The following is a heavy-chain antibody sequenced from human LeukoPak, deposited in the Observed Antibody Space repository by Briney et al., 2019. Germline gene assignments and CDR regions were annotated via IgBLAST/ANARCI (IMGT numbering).Heavy chain of an antibody. CDR3: ARGTLPNWFDP. J-gene: IGHJ5*02. CDR1: GGSISSGGYY. Sequence: PSQTLSLTCTVSGGSISSGGYYWSWIRQPPGKGLEWIGYIYHSGSTYYNPSLKSRVTISVDRSKNQFSLKLSSVTAADTAVYYCARGTLPNWFDPWGQGTLVIVSS. V-gene: IGHV4-30-2*01. CDR2: IYHSGST.